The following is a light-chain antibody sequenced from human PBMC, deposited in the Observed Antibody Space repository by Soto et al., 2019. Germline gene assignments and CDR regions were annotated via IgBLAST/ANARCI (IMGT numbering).Light chain of an antibody. CDR2: DAS. CDR1: RNMGTE. J-gene: IGKJ5*01. CDR3: QQYNWLFS. V-gene: IGKV1-33*01. Sequence: DFQMTQSPSSLSASVGEKITFTCQPSRNMGTELSWYQQKPGKAPKLLIHDASNLEGGVPSRFSGGGSGTDFTFTISSLQPEDIATYYCQQYNWLFSFGQGTRLELK.